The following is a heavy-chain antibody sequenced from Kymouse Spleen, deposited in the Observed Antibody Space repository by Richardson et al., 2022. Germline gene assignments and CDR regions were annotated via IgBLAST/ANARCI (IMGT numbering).Heavy chain of an antibody. Sequence: QVQLVESGGGVVQPGRSLRLSCAASGFTFSSYGMHWVRQAPGKGLEWVAVIWYDGSNKYYADSVKGRFTISRDNSKNTLYLQMNSLRAEDTAVYYCARITMVRGVIITL*LLGPGNPGHRLL. CDR2: IWYDGSNK. V-gene: IGHV3-33*01. D-gene: IGHD3-10*01. CDR1: GFTFSSYG. CDR3: ARITMVRGVIITL*L. J-gene: IGHJ4*02.